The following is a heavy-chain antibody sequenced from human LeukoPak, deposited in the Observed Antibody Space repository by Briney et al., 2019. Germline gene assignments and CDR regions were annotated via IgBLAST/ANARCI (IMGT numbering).Heavy chain of an antibody. Sequence: TGGSLRLSCAASGFTFSSYAMHWVRKAPGKGLEWVAVISYDGSNKYYADSVKGRFTISRDNSKNTLYLQMNSLRAEDTAVYYCARDKPLGGDLDAFDIWGQGTMVTVSS. J-gene: IGHJ3*02. CDR2: ISYDGSNK. CDR3: ARDKPLGGDLDAFDI. CDR1: GFTFSSYA. V-gene: IGHV3-30-3*01. D-gene: IGHD4-17*01.